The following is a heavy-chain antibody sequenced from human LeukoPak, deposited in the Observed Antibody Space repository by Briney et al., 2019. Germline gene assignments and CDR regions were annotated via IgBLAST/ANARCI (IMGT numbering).Heavy chain of an antibody. CDR3: ARGRGYSYGFYFDY. V-gene: IGHV4-59*01. CDR1: GGSISSYY. D-gene: IGHD5-18*01. CDR2: IYYSGST. J-gene: IGHJ4*02. Sequence: SETLSLTCTVSGGSISSYYWSWIRQPPGKGLEWIGYIYYSGSTNYNPYLKSRVTISVDTSKNQFSLKLSSVTAADTAVYYCARGRGYSYGFYFDYWGQGTLVTVSS.